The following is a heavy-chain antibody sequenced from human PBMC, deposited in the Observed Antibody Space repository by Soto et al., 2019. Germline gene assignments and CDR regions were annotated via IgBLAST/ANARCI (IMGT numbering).Heavy chain of an antibody. CDR2: INPSGGST. D-gene: IGHD3-10*01. CDR3: ARDLNTYYYGSGNYYYYYYGMDV. V-gene: IGHV1-46*01. CDR1: GYTFTSYY. J-gene: IGHJ6*02. Sequence: ASVKVSCKASGYTFTSYYIHWVRQAPGQGLEWMGIINPSGGSTSYAQKFQGRVTMTRDTSTSTVYMELSSLGSEDTAVYYCARDLNTYYYGSGNYYYYYYGMDVWGQGTTVTV.